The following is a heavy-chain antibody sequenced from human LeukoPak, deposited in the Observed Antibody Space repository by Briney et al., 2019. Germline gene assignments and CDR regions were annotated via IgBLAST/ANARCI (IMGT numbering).Heavy chain of an antibody. D-gene: IGHD2-2*02. CDR1: GGTFSSYA. CDR2: MNPNSGNT. J-gene: IGHJ4*02. Sequence: ASVKVSCKASGGTFSSYAISWVRQATGQGLEWMGWMNPNSGNTGYAQKFQGRVTMTRNTSISTAYMELSSLRSEDTAVYYCARGYTDFDYWGQGTLVTVSS. V-gene: IGHV1-8*02. CDR3: ARGYTDFDY.